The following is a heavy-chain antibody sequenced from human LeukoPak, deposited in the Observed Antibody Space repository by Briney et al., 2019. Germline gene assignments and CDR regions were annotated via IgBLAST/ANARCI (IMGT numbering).Heavy chain of an antibody. CDR1: GYTFTDYY. CDR3: ARRHVVTGVNNAYYFDF. J-gene: IGHJ4*02. D-gene: IGHD3-10*01. Sequence: ASVKASCKASGYTFTDYYMHWVRQVPGQGPEWMGWVSPKTGDTNYAQKFQGRVTMTRDTSISTAYMELGRLRSDDTAVYYCARRHVVTGVNNAYYFDFWGQGTLVTVSS. CDR2: VSPKTGDT. V-gene: IGHV1-2*02.